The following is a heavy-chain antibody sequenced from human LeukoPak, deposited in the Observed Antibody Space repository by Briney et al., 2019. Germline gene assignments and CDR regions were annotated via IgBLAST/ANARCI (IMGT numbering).Heavy chain of an antibody. CDR1: GGSISSGSYY. D-gene: IGHD3-10*01. V-gene: IGHV4-61*02. CDR2: IYTSGST. CDR3: ARYGSGSYYIHLPTKYYFDY. Sequence: SETLSLTCTVSGGSISSGSYYWSWIRQPAGKGLEWIGRIYTSGSTNYNPSLKSRVTISVDTSKNQFSLKLSSVTAADTAVYYCARYGSGSYYIHLPTKYYFDYWGQGTLVTVSS. J-gene: IGHJ4*02.